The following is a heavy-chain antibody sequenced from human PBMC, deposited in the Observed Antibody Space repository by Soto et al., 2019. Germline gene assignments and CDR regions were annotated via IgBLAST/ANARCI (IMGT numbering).Heavy chain of an antibody. V-gene: IGHV1-69*02. CDR3: ARALHGITGTSADAFDI. D-gene: IGHD1-7*01. CDR2: IIPILGIA. Sequence: GASVKVSCKASGGTFSSYTISWVRQAPGQGLEWMGRIIPILGIANYAQKFQGRVTITADKSTSTAYMELSSLRSEDTAVYYCARALHGITGTSADAFDIWGQGTMVTVSS. J-gene: IGHJ3*02. CDR1: GGTFSSYT.